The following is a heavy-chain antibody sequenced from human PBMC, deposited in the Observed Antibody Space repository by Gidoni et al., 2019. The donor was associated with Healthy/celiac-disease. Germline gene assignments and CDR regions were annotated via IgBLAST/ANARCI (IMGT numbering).Heavy chain of an antibody. CDR2: IYYSGST. V-gene: IGHV4-59*01. CDR3: ARERPGQNGEDV. Sequence: QVQLQESGPGLVKPSETLSLTCTVSGGSISSYYWSWIRQPPGKGLEWIGYIYYSGSTNYNPSLKSRVTISVDTSKNQFSLKLSSVTAADTAVYYCARERPGQNGEDVWGQGTLVTVSS. CDR1: GGSISSYY. D-gene: IGHD7-27*01. J-gene: IGHJ4*02.